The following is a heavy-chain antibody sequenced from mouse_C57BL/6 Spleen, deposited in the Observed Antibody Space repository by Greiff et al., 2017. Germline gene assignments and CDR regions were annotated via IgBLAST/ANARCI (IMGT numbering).Heavy chain of an antibody. D-gene: IGHD2-5*01. V-gene: IGHV1-26*01. CDR3: ARGDYYSNYVGYYYAMDY. CDR2: INPNNGGT. CDR1: GYTFTDYY. Sequence: EVQLQQSGPELVKPGASVKISCKASGYTFTDYYMNWVKQSHGKSLEWIGDINPNNGGTSYNQKFKGKATLTVDKSSSTAYMELRSLTSEDSAVYYCARGDYYSNYVGYYYAMDYWGQGTSVTVSS. J-gene: IGHJ4*01.